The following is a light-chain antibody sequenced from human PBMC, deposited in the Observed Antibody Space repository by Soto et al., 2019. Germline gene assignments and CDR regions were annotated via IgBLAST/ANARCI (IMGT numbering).Light chain of an antibody. V-gene: IGKV1-5*03. CDR2: KAS. CDR3: QQYKSFSLT. CDR1: QSISTW. J-gene: IGKJ4*01. Sequence: DIQMNHSPSTPAAAVGGRVTLPFRASQSISTWLAWYQQEPGKAPKLLIHKASSLQSGVPSRFSGSGSGTDFTLTISSLHPDDFATYYCQQYKSFSLTFGRGTKVDI.